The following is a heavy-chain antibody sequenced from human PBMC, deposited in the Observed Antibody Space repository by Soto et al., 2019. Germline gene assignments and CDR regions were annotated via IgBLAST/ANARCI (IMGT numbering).Heavy chain of an antibody. Sequence: GESLKISCKGSGYSFTSYWISWVRQMPGKGLEWLGRIVPSDSYTNYSPSFQGHVTISADKSISTAYLQWSSLKASDTAMYYCARQMRYSYGPYYYYGMDVWGQGTTVTVSS. D-gene: IGHD5-18*01. J-gene: IGHJ6*02. CDR2: IVPSDSYT. CDR1: GYSFTSYW. CDR3: ARQMRYSYGPYYYYGMDV. V-gene: IGHV5-10-1*01.